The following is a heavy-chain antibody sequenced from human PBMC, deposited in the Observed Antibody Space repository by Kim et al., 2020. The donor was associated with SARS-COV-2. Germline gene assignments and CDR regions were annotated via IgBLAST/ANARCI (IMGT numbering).Heavy chain of an antibody. CDR2: INAGNGNT. CDR3: ARGPVGYYGSGSYYNGHYYYYGMDV. D-gene: IGHD3-10*01. J-gene: IGHJ6*02. Sequence: ASVKVSCKASGYTFTSYAMHWVRQAPGQRLEWMGWINAGNGNTKYSQKFQGRVTITRDTSASTAYMELSSLRSEDTAVYYCARGPVGYYGSGSYYNGHYYYYGMDVWGQGTTVTVSS. CDR1: GYTFTSYA. V-gene: IGHV1-3*01.